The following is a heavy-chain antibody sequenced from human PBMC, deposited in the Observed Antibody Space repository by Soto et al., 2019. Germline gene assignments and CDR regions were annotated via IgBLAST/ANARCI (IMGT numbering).Heavy chain of an antibody. J-gene: IGHJ1*01. Sequence: PSETLSLTCIFSTDFSSHSFWSLIRQSPGKGLEWIGYISNTGSTTRYNPALESRVTLSVDSSKSQLSLRLNSVTAADTAVYYCTKNGGWPPDPLEYFHHWGPGTLVTVSS. V-gene: IGHV4-59*08. CDR3: TKNGGWPPDPLEYFHH. D-gene: IGHD6-19*01. CDR1: TDFSSHSF. CDR2: ISNTGST.